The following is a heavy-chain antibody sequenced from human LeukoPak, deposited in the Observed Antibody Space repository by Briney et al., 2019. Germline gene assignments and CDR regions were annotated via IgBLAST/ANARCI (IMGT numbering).Heavy chain of an antibody. J-gene: IGHJ3*02. D-gene: IGHD3-22*01. CDR3: ARFYYDSSGSSHHDAFDI. CDR2: INHSGST. CDR1: GGSFSGYY. Sequence: SETLSLTCAVYGGSFSGYYWSWIRQPPGKGLEWIGEINHSGSTNYNPSLKSRVTISVDTSKNQFSLKLSSVTAADTAVYYCARFYYDSSGSSHHDAFDIWGQGTMVIVSS. V-gene: IGHV4-34*01.